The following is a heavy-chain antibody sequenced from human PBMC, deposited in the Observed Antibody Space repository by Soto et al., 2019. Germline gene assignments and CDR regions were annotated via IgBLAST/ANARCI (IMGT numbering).Heavy chain of an antibody. J-gene: IGHJ4*02. CDR1: GFTFSSST. Sequence: PGGSLRLSCVASGFTFSSSTMSWVRQAPGKGLEWVSAISSSSSYIYYADSLKGRFSISRDNAKNSLYLQMHSLRAEDTALYYCARDLGEVSGIWGQGDLVTVSS. CDR3: ARDLGEVSGI. CDR2: ISSSSSYI. D-gene: IGHD3-10*01. V-gene: IGHV3-21*01.